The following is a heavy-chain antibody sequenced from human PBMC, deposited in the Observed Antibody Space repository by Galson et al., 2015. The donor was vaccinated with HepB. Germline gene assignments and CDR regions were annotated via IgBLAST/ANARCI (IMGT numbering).Heavy chain of an antibody. J-gene: IGHJ4*02. V-gene: IGHV3-7*03. Sequence: SLRLSCAASGFTFSSYWMSWVRQAPGKGLEWVANIKQDGSEEYYVDSVKGRFTISRDNAKNSLYLQMNSLRAEDTAVYYCARDFGKLRYFDSDLDYWGQGTLVTVSS. CDR2: IKQDGSEE. D-gene: IGHD3-9*01. CDR1: GFTFSSYW. CDR3: ARDFGKLRYFDSDLDY.